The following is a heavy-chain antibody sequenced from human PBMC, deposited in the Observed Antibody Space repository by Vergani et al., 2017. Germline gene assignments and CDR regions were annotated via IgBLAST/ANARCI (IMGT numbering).Heavy chain of an antibody. CDR1: GFTFSSYS. CDR2: ISSSSSYI. CDR3: AGEDYYGSGPVGYGMDV. V-gene: IGHV3-21*01. J-gene: IGHJ6*02. D-gene: IGHD3-10*01. Sequence: EVQLVESGGGLVKPGGSLRLSCAASGFTFSSYSMNWVRQAPGKGLEWVSSISSSSSYIYYADSVKGRFTISRDNAKNSLYLQMNSLRAEDTAVYYCAGEDYYGSGPVGYGMDVWGQGTTVTVSS.